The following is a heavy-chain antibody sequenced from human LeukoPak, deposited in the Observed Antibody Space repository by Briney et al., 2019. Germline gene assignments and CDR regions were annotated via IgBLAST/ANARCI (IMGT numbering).Heavy chain of an antibody. D-gene: IGHD6-6*01. J-gene: IGHJ4*02. V-gene: IGHV1-46*01. CDR1: GYTFTTYY. CDR2: INPSGGSP. CDR3: ARDLFSRSSGFDY. Sequence: ASVKVSCKASGYTFTTYYIHWLRQAPGQGLEWMGIINPSGGSPVYAQGFQGRITMARDRSTSTVYMELSSLRSEDTAVYYCARDLFSRSSGFDYWGRGTLLTVSS.